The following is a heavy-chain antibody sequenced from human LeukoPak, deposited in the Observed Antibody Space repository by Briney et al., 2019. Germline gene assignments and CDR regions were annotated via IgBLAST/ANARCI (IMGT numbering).Heavy chain of an antibody. J-gene: IGHJ3*02. V-gene: IGHV3-30*18. Sequence: GRTLRLSCAASGFTFSSYGMHWVRQAPGKGLEWVAVILYDGSNKYYADSVKGRFTISRDNSKNTLYLQMNSLRAEDTAVYYCAKDPYDSSGYYFPGAFDIWGQGTMVSVSS. CDR1: GFTFSSYG. D-gene: IGHD3-22*01. CDR2: ILYDGSNK. CDR3: AKDPYDSSGYYFPGAFDI.